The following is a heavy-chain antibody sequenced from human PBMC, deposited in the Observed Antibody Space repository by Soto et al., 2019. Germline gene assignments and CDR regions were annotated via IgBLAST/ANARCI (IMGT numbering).Heavy chain of an antibody. V-gene: IGHV3-21*01. CDR3: ARGGIPSIAAPDAF. CDR2: ISSSSSYI. J-gene: IGHJ3*01. Sequence: GGSLRLSCAASGFTFSSYSMNWVRQAPGKGLEWVSSISSSSSYIYYADSVKGRFTISRDNAKNSLYLQMNSLRAEDTAVYYCARGGIPSIAAPDAFWGQGTMVTVSS. CDR1: GFTFSSYS. D-gene: IGHD6-6*01.